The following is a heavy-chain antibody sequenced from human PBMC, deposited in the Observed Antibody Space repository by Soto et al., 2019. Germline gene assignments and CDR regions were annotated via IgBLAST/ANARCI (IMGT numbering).Heavy chain of an antibody. CDR2: INPNSGGT. V-gene: IGHV1-2*04. CDR3: ARNQEIAAAGNYYYGMDV. CDR1: GYTFTGYY. Sequence: ASVKVSCKASGYTFTGYYMHWVRQAPGQGLEWMGWINPNSGGTNYAQKFQGWVTMTRDTSISTAYMELSRLRSADTAVYYCARNQEIAAAGNYYYGMDVSG. D-gene: IGHD6-13*01. J-gene: IGHJ6*02.